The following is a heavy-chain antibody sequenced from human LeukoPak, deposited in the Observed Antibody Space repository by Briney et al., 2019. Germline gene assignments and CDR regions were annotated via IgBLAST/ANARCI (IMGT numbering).Heavy chain of an antibody. CDR3: ARGSISLLWFGELLLNWFDP. V-gene: IGHV1-18*01. Sequence: GASVKVSFKASGYTFTSYGISWVRQAPGQGLEWMGWISAYNGNTNYAQKLQGRVTLTTDTSTSTAYMELRSLRSDDTAVYYCARGSISLLWFGELLLNWFDPWGQGTLVTVSS. D-gene: IGHD3-10*01. CDR2: ISAYNGNT. CDR1: GYTFTSYG. J-gene: IGHJ5*02.